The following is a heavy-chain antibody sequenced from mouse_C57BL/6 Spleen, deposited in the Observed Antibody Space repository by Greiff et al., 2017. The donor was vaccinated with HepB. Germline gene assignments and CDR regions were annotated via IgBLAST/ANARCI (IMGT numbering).Heavy chain of an antibody. CDR3: ARRGDGYPFAY. V-gene: IGHV1-61*01. Sequence: QVQLQQPGAELVRPGSSVKLSCKASGYTFTSYWMDWVQQRPGQGLEWIGNIYPSDSETHYNQKFKDKATLTVDKSSSTAYMQLSSLTSEDSAVYYCARRGDGYPFAYWGQGTLVTVSA. J-gene: IGHJ3*01. CDR2: IYPSDSET. CDR1: GYTFTSYW. D-gene: IGHD2-3*01.